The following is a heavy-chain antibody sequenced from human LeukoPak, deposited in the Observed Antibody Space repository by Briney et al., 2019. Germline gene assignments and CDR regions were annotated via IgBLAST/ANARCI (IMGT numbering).Heavy chain of an antibody. J-gene: IGHJ4*02. V-gene: IGHV4-39*07. CDR1: GGSISSSSYD. D-gene: IGHD6-13*01. Sequence: SETLSLTCTVSGGSISSSSYDWGWIRQPPGKGQEWIGSIYYSGSTYYNPSLKSRVTISVDTSKNQFSLNLSSVTAADTAVYYCGRGGIAAAASGIDYWGQGALVAVSS. CDR2: IYYSGST. CDR3: GRGGIAAAASGIDY.